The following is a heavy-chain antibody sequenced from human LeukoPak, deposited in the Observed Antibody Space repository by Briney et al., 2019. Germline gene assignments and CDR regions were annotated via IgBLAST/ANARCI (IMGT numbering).Heavy chain of an antibody. CDR1: GGTFSSCA. J-gene: IGHJ4*02. CDR2: IIPILGIA. Sequence: SVKVSCKASGGTFSSCAISWVRQAPGQGLEWMGRIIPILGIANYAQKFQGRVTITADKSTSTAYMELSSLRSEDTAVYYCARGSTYYYDSSGFSFDYWGQGTLVTVSS. D-gene: IGHD3-22*01. CDR3: ARGSTYYYDSSGFSFDY. V-gene: IGHV1-69*04.